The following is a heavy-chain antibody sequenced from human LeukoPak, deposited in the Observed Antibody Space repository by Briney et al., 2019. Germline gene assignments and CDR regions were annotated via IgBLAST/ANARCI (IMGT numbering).Heavy chain of an antibody. CDR1: GGSFSGYY. CDR3: ARSRADIVVVPAADLDY. V-gene: IGHV4-34*01. Sequence: SETLSLTCAVYGGSFSGYYWSWIRQPPGKGLEWIGEINHSGSTNYNPSLKSRVTISVDTSKNQFSLKLSSVTAADTAVYYCARSRADIVVVPAADLDYWGQGTLVTVSS. J-gene: IGHJ4*02. D-gene: IGHD2-2*01. CDR2: INHSGST.